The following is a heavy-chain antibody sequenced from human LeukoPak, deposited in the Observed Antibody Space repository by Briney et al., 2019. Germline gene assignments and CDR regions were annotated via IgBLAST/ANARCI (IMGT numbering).Heavy chain of an antibody. Sequence: GGSLRLSCAASGFTFSSYWMSWVRQAPGKGLEWVANIKQDGSEKYYVDSVKGRFTISRDNAKNSLYLQMNSLRAEDTAVYYCTREQDREAAATIVGDYWGQGTLVTVPS. CDR3: TREQDREAAATIVGDY. CDR1: GFTFSSYW. D-gene: IGHD3-22*01. J-gene: IGHJ4*02. CDR2: IKQDGSEK. V-gene: IGHV3-7*01.